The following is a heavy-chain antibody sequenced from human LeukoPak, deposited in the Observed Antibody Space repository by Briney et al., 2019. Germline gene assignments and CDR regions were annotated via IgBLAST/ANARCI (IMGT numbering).Heavy chain of an antibody. CDR3: ARDSSGYYDAFDI. Sequence: ASVKVPCKASGGTFSSYAISWVRQAPGQGLEWMGRIIPIFGTANYAQKFQGRVTITTDESTSTAYMELSSLRSEDTAVYYCARDSSGYYDAFDIWGQGTMVTVSS. CDR2: IIPIFGTA. CDR1: GGTFSSYA. D-gene: IGHD3-22*01. V-gene: IGHV1-69*05. J-gene: IGHJ3*02.